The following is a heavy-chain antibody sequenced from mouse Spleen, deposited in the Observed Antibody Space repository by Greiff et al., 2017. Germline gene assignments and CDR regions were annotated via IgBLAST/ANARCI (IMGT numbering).Heavy chain of an antibody. D-gene: IGHD2-1*01. J-gene: IGHJ4*01. CDR3: AIGNYALYAMDY. Sequence: QVQLQQSGAELVRPGASVKLSCKASGYTFTDYYINWVKQRPGQGLEWIARIYPGSGNTYYNEKFKGKATLTAEKSSSTAYMQLSSLTSEDSAVYYCAIGNYALYAMDYWGQGTSVTVSS. CDR1: GYTFTDYY. CDR2: IYPGSGNT. V-gene: IGHV1-76*01.